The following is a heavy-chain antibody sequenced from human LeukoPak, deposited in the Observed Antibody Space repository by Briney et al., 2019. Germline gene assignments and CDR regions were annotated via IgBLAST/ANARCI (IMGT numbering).Heavy chain of an antibody. J-gene: IGHJ4*02. V-gene: IGHV4-39*01. CDR1: GGSISRGAYY. CDR2: IYYNGSP. CDR3: ARLPGYGGNIDY. Sequence: SETLSLTCTVSGGSISRGAYYWGWIRQPPGKGLEWIASIYYNGSPYYSPSLKSRVTISADTSKNQFSLKLNSVTAADTAVYYCARLPGYGGNIDYWGQGTPVTVSS. D-gene: IGHD4-23*01.